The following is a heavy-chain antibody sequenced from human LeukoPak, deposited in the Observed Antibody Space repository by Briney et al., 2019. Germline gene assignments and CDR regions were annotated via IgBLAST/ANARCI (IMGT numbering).Heavy chain of an antibody. D-gene: IGHD1-26*01. CDR3: ARELREHGVFDI. V-gene: IGHV3-23*01. J-gene: IGHJ3*02. CDR1: GFTFSSYA. CDR2: ISGSGGST. Sequence: GGSLRLSCAASGFTFSSYAMSWVRQTPVKGLEWVSVISGSGGSTYYADSVKGRFTISRVNSKNTVYLQMNSLRAEDTAVYYCARELREHGVFDIWGQGTMVTVSS.